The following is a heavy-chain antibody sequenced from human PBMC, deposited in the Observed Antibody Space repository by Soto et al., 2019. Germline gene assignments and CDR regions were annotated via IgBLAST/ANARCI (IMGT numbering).Heavy chain of an antibody. Sequence: QTLSLTCAITGDSVSSNSAGWRWVRQSPSRGLEWLGKTYYRTKWYYEYAVSVRGRITINPDTSKNQYSLQLNSVTPEDTAVYFCARGEQYSGRIFDYWGQGTLVTVSS. CDR3: ARGEQYSGRIFDY. J-gene: IGHJ4*01. CDR1: GDSVSSNSAG. V-gene: IGHV6-1*01. D-gene: IGHD1-26*01. CDR2: TYYRTKWYY.